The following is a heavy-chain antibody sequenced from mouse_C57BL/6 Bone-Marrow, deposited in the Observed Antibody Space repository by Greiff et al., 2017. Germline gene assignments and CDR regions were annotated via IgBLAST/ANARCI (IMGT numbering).Heavy chain of an antibody. CDR1: GYTFTSYW. CDR3: ARDYYFDY. V-gene: IGHV1-50*01. CDR2: IDPSDSYT. Sequence: QVQLQQSGAELVKPGASVKLSCKASGYTFTSYWMQWVKQRHGQGLEWIGEIDPSDSYTNYNQKFKGKATLTVDTSSSTAYMQLSSLTSEDSAVYYCARDYYFDYWGQGTTLTVSS. J-gene: IGHJ2*01.